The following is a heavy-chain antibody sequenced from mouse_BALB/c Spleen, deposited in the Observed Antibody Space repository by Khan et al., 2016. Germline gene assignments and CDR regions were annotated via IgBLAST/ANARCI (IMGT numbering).Heavy chain of an antibody. J-gene: IGHJ4*01. CDR1: GDSITNGY. V-gene: IGHV3-8*02. D-gene: IGHD2-3*01. CDR2: INYSGGT. Sequence: EVQLQESGPSLVKPSQTLSLTCSVTGDSITNGYWNWIRKFPGDKLEYMGYINYSGGTYYNPSLKSRISITRDTSKNHYYLQLNSVTTEDTATYDCAKRDGYPYGFDYWGQGTSVTVSA. CDR3: AKRDGYPYGFDY.